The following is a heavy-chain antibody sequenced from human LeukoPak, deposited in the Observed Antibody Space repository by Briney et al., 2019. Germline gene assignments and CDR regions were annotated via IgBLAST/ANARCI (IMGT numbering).Heavy chain of an antibody. V-gene: IGHV4-39*01. CDR3: MRHEEEDGYNAKPFDF. Sequence: SETLSLTCTVSGGSISNSNYYWGWVRQPPGKGLEWIGTIYYSGNTYYNPSLKSRVTISVDTSKNQFSLRLSSVTAADTAVYLCMRHEEEDGYNAKPFDFWGQGTLVTVSS. CDR2: IYYSGNT. CDR1: GGSISNSNYY. D-gene: IGHD5-24*01. J-gene: IGHJ4*02.